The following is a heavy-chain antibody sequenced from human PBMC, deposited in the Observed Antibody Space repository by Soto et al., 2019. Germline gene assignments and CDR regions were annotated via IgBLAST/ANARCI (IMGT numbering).Heavy chain of an antibody. J-gene: IGHJ4*02. CDR1: GGSISSGGYY. Sequence: SETLSLTCTVSGGSISSGGYYWSWIRQHPGKGLEWTGYIYYSGSTYYNPSLKSRVTISVDTSKNQFSLKLSSVTAADTAVYYCARGIVGATTLGIYFDYWGQGTLVTVSS. CDR3: ARGIVGATTLGIYFDY. CDR2: IYYSGST. V-gene: IGHV4-31*03. D-gene: IGHD1-26*01.